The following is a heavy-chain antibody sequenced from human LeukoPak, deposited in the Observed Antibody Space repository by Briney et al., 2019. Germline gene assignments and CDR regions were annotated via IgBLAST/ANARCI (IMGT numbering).Heavy chain of an antibody. D-gene: IGHD3-10*01. CDR3: AKALSYYYGSGSLPLDDAFDI. Sequence: GGSLRLSCATSGFTFSSYSFNWVRQAPGVGLEWVSSISSSSSYIYYADSVKGRFTISRDNSKNTLYLQMNSLRAEDTAVYYCAKALSYYYGSGSLPLDDAFDIWGQGTMVTVSS. J-gene: IGHJ3*02. V-gene: IGHV3-21*01. CDR2: ISSSSSYI. CDR1: GFTFSSYS.